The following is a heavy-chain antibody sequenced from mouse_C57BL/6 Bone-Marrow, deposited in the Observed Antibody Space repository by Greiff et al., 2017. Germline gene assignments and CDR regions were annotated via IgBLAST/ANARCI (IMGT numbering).Heavy chain of an antibody. Sequence: QVQLQQPGAELVKPGASVKLSCKASGYTFTSYWMHWVKQRPGQGLEWIGMIHPNSGSTNYNEKFKSKATLTVDKSSSTAYLQLSSLTSADSADYYCAGDGVRHYWGQGTTLTVSS. D-gene: IGHD1-2*01. CDR2: IHPNSGST. J-gene: IGHJ2*01. V-gene: IGHV1-64*01. CDR3: AGDGVRHY. CDR1: GYTFTSYW.